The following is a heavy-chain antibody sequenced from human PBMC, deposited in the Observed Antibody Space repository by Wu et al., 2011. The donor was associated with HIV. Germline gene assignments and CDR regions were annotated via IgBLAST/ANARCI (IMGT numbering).Heavy chain of an antibody. CDR2: IIPFFDTA. J-gene: IGHJ4*02. CDR3: ARDDYHGDF. D-gene: IGHD4-11*01. V-gene: IGHV1-69*06. Sequence: QVQLVQSGAEVKKPGSSVKVSCKASGDTFSTYGISWVRQAPGQGLEWMGGIIPFFDTAHYAQKFQGRVTMTTDTPTSTAYMELRNLRSDDTAVYYCARDDYHGDFWGQGTWSPSPQ. CDR1: GDTFSTYG.